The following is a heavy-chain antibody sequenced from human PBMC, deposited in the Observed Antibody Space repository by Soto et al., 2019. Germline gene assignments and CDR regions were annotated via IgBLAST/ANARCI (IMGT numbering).Heavy chain of an antibody. V-gene: IGHV3-7*05. CDR2: IKQDGSEK. D-gene: IGHD3-22*01. CDR1: GFTFSSYW. Sequence: PGGSLRLSCAASGFTFSSYWMSWVRQAPGKGLEWVANIKQDGSEKYYVDSVKGRFTISRDNAKNSLYLQMNSLRAEDTAVYYRSNGPNPRGLFTDVWHNGTPV. J-gene: IGHJ6*03. CDR3: SNGPNPRGLFTDV.